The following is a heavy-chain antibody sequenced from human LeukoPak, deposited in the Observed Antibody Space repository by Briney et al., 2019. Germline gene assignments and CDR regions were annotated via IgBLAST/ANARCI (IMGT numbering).Heavy chain of an antibody. D-gene: IGHD5-24*01. CDR3: ARGLMATINYFDY. CDR2: IYYSGST. V-gene: IGHV4-59*01. Sequence: SETLSLTCTVSGGSISSYYWSWIRQPPGKGLEWIGYIYYSGSTNYNPSLKSRVTISVDTSKNQFFLKLSSVTAADTAVYYCARGLMATINYFDYWGQGTLVTVSS. CDR1: GGSISSYY. J-gene: IGHJ4*02.